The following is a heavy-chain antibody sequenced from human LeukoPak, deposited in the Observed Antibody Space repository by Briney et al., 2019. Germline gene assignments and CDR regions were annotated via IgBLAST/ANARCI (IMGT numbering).Heavy chain of an antibody. Sequence: SETLSLTCTVSGGSINSGTDYWGWIRQPPGKGLEWIGNIYYSGSTYYNPSLKSRVTISVDTSKNQFSLKLSSVTAADTAVYYCARALYGDYLYFDYWGQGTLVTVSS. J-gene: IGHJ4*02. CDR2: IYYSGST. V-gene: IGHV4-39*07. D-gene: IGHD4-17*01. CDR3: ARALYGDYLYFDY. CDR1: GGSINSGTDY.